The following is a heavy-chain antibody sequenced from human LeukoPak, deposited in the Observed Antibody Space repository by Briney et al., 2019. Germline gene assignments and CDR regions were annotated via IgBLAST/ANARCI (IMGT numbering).Heavy chain of an antibody. D-gene: IGHD3-10*01. CDR1: GSSVSSGSYY. CDR2: IYYSGST. CDR3: ARGGEDYGMDV. Sequence: PSETLSLTCTVSGSSVSSGSYYWSWIRQPPGKGLEWIGYIYYSGSTNYNPSLKSRVTISVDTSKNQFSLKLSSVTAADTAVYYCARGGEDYGMDVWGKATTVTVSS. J-gene: IGHJ6*04. V-gene: IGHV4-61*01.